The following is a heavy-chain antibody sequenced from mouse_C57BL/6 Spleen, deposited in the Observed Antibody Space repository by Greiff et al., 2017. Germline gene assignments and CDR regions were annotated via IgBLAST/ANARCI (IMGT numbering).Heavy chain of an antibody. CDR2: IRNKANNHAT. CDR1: GFTFSDAW. Sequence: EVMLVESGGGLVQPGGSMKLSCAASGFTFSDAWMDWVRQSPEKGLEWVAEIRNKANNHATYYAESVKGRFTISRDDSKSSVYLQMNSLRAEDTGIYYCTRDGKANFDYWGQGTTLTVSS. V-gene: IGHV6-6*01. J-gene: IGHJ2*01. CDR3: TRDGKANFDY. D-gene: IGHD3-2*02.